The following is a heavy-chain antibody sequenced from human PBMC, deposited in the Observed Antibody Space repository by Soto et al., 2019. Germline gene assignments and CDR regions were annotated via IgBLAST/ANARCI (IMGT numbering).Heavy chain of an antibody. Sequence: EVQLVESGGGLVQPGGSLRLSCAASGFTFSSYSMNWVRQAPGKGLEWDSYISSSSSTIYYADSVKGRFTISRDNAKNSLYMQMNRLRDEDTAVYYCARPEYSSSSYGMDVWGQGTTVSVSS. CDR2: ISSSSSTI. J-gene: IGHJ6*02. CDR1: GFTFSSYS. V-gene: IGHV3-48*02. CDR3: ARPEYSSSSYGMDV. D-gene: IGHD6-6*01.